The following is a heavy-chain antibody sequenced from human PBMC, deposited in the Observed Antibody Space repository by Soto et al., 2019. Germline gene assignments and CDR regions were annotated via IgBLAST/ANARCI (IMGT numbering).Heavy chain of an antibody. CDR3: ARGLFGSRKYFQH. J-gene: IGHJ1*01. D-gene: IGHD3-3*01. V-gene: IGHV4-34*01. Sequence: QVQLQQWGAGLLKPSETLSLTCAVYGGSFSGYNWSWIRQPPGKGLEWIGEINHSGSTNYNPSLKSRVTISVDTSKNQFSLKLSSVTAADTAVYYCARGLFGSRKYFQHWGQGTLVTVSS. CDR1: GGSFSGYN. CDR2: INHSGST.